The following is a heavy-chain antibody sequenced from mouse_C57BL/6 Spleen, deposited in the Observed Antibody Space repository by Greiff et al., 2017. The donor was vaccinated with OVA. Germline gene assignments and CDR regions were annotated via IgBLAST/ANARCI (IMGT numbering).Heavy chain of an antibody. CDR3: ARGSYYYGSSPDWYFDV. Sequence: VKVVESGPELVKPGASVKISCKASGYAFSSSWMNWVKQRPGKGLEWIGRIYPGDGDTNYNGKFKGKATLTADKSSSTAYMQLSSLTSEDSAVYFCARGSYYYGSSPDWYFDVWGTGTTVTVSS. D-gene: IGHD1-1*01. CDR1: GYAFSSSW. CDR2: IYPGDGDT. J-gene: IGHJ1*03. V-gene: IGHV1-82*01.